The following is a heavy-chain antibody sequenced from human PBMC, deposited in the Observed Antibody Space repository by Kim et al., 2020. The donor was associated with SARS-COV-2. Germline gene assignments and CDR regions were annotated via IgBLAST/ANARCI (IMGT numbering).Heavy chain of an antibody. Sequence: ASVKVSCKASGYTFTSYGISWVRQAPGQGLEWMGWISAYNGNTNYAQKLQGRVTMTTDTSTSTAYMELRSLRSDDTAVYYCARGCYCSSTSCSLYYYYGMDVWGQGTTVTVSS. CDR3: ARGCYCSSTSCSLYYYYGMDV. J-gene: IGHJ6*02. D-gene: IGHD2-2*01. CDR1: GYTFTSYG. V-gene: IGHV1-18*01. CDR2: ISAYNGNT.